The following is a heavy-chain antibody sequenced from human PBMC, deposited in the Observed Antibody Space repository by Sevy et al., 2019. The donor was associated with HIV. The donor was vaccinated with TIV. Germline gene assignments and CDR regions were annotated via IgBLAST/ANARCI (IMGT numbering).Heavy chain of an antibody. CDR3: ASGDTTMITDLDY. CDR2: INNGGST. D-gene: IGHD5-18*01. Sequence: GGSLRLSCGASGFTFSNYAMSWVRQAPGKGPEWVSGINNGGSTKYAASVKGRFTISRDNSKKMGFLQMNSLGAEDTAVYYCASGDTTMITDLDYWGQGALVTVSS. J-gene: IGHJ4*02. CDR1: GFTFSNYA. V-gene: IGHV3-23*01.